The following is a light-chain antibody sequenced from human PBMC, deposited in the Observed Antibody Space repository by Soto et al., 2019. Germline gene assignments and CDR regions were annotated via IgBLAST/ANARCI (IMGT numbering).Light chain of an antibody. CDR3: QQYNSYWWT. J-gene: IGKJ1*01. CDR1: QSISSW. CDR2: DAS. Sequence: DIQMTQSPSTLSASVGDRVTITCRASQSISSWLAWYQQKPGKAPKLLIYDASSLESGVPSRFSGSGSGTEFTPTISSLQPDDFATYYCQQYNSYWWTFGQGTKVEIK. V-gene: IGKV1-5*01.